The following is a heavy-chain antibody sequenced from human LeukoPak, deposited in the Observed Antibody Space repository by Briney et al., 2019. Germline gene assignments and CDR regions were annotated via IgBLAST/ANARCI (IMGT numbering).Heavy chain of an antibody. CDR2: ISPIFGTA. V-gene: IGHV1-69*05. D-gene: IGHD3-22*01. Sequence: SVKVSCKASGGTFSSYAISWVRQAPGQGLEWMGGISPIFGTANYAQKFQGRVTVTTDESTSTAYMELSSLRSEDTAVYYCARSLDYYDSSGYYYYFAYWGQGTLVTVSS. CDR3: ARSLDYYDSSGYYYYFAY. CDR1: GGTFSSYA. J-gene: IGHJ4*02.